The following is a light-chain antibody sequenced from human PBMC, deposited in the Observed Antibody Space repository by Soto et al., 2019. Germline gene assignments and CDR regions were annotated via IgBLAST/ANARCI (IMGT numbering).Light chain of an antibody. CDR1: SSDIGGYKY. CDR3: SSYTSSTTVL. V-gene: IGLV2-14*01. Sequence: QSALTQPASVSGSPGESITISCTGTSSDIGGYKYVSWYQQHPGKAPKLIILEVVNRPSGVSHRFSGSKSGNTASLTISGLQADDEADYYCSSYTSSTTVLFGGGTKVTVL. CDR2: EVV. J-gene: IGLJ2*01.